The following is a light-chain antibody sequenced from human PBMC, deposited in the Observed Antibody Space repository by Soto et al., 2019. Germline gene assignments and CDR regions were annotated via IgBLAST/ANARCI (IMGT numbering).Light chain of an antibody. CDR3: SSYTSSSTQV. J-gene: IGLJ2*01. V-gene: IGLV2-14*01. CDR2: DVS. Sequence: QSALTQPASVSGSPGQPITISCTGTSSDVGGYNYVSWYQQHPGKAPKLMIYDVSNRPSGVSNRFPGSKSGNTASLTISGLQAEDEADYYCSSYTSSSTQVFGGGTKVTVL. CDR1: SSDVGGYNY.